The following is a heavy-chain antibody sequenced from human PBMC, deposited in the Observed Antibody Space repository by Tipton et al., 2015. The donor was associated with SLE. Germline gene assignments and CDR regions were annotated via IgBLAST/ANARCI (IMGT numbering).Heavy chain of an antibody. Sequence: TLSLTCAVSGYSISSGYYWGWIRQPPGKGLEWIGSMYHSGSTYYNPSLKSRVTISVDTSKNQFSLKLSSVTAADTAVYYCARAGQGLRWPAEYFQHWGQGTLVTVSS. D-gene: IGHD4-23*01. J-gene: IGHJ1*01. CDR1: GYSISSGYY. CDR3: ARAGQGLRWPAEYFQH. V-gene: IGHV4-38-2*01. CDR2: MYHSGST.